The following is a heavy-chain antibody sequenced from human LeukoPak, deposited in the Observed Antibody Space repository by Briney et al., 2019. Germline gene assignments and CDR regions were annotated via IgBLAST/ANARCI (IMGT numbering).Heavy chain of an antibody. CDR1: RFTFSSYA. D-gene: IGHD1-26*01. CDR2: ISGSGGST. J-gene: IGHJ3*02. Sequence: GGSLRLSCAASRFTFSSYAINWVRQAPGEGLGWVSAISGSGGSTYYADSVKGRFTISRANSKNTLSLQMDSLRAEDTAVYYCAKPLISGSYYGAFDIWGQGTMVTVSS. CDR3: AKPLISGSYYGAFDI. V-gene: IGHV3-23*01.